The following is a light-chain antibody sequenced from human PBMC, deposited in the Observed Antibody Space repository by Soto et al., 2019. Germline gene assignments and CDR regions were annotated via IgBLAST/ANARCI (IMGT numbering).Light chain of an antibody. V-gene: IGLV2-14*01. CDR3: SSYTGSSINTVV. Sequence: QSALTQPASVSGSPGQSITISCTGTSSDVGKYNYVSWYQQHPAKAPKLMIFEVNNRPSGVSNRFSGSKSGNTASLTISGLQAEDEAEYYCSSYTGSSINTVVFGGGTQLTVL. J-gene: IGLJ2*01. CDR1: SSDVGKYNY. CDR2: EVN.